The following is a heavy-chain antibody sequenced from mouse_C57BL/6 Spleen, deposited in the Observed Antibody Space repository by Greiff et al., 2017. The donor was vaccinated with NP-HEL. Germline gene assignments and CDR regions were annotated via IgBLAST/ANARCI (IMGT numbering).Heavy chain of an antibody. V-gene: IGHV3-8*01. CDR2: ISYSGST. CDR3: ARTHYYGSSYVYAMDY. Sequence: VQLKESGPGLAKPSQTLSLTCSVTGYSITSDYWNWIRKFPGNKLEYMGYISYSGSTYYNPSLKSRISITRDTSKNQYYLQLNSVTTEDTATYYCARTHYYGSSYVYAMDYWGQGTSVTVSS. J-gene: IGHJ4*01. CDR1: GYSITSDY. D-gene: IGHD1-1*01.